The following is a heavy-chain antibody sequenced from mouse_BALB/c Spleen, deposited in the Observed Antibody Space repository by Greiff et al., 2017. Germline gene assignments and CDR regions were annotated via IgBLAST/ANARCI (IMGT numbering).Heavy chain of an antibody. CDR2: INPSSGYT. CDR3: ARGGYYDYDVDY. V-gene: IGHV1-4*01. J-gene: IGHJ2*01. Sequence: QVQLQQSGAELARPGASVKMSCKASGYTFTSYTMHWVKQRPGQGLEWIGYINPSSGYTNYNQKFKDKATLTADKSSSTAYMQLSSLTSEDSAVYYCARGGYYDYDVDYWGQGTTLTVSS. D-gene: IGHD2-4*01. CDR1: GYTFTSYT.